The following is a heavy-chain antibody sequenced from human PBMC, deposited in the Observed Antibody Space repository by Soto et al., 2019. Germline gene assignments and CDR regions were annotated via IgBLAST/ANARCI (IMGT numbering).Heavy chain of an antibody. V-gene: IGHV1-2*02. D-gene: IGHD3-16*01. CDR2: IDPKSGDT. CDR1: GYTFTDNQ. CDR3: ARRHLRDYIRWNFDP. Sequence: QVQLVQSGAEVKKPGASVKVSCKASGYTFTDNQIHWLRRAPGQRLEWMGRIDPKSGDTNFAPTYQGRVTMTRDTSTNTVYMELTRVTYSDTAIYFCARRHLRDYIRWNFDPWGQGTLVTVSS. J-gene: IGHJ5*02.